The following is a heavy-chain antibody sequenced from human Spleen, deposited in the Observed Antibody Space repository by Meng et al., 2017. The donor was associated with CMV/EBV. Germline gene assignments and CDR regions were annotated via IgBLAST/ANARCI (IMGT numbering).Heavy chain of an antibody. Sequence: GESLKISCAASGFILRSYWMNWVRQAPGKGLEWVANIKQDGSEKYYVDSVKGRFTISRDNAKNSLNLQMDSLRAEDTAVYYCAREGGILGDSDAFDIWGQGTMVTVSS. V-gene: IGHV3-7*01. CDR2: IKQDGSEK. J-gene: IGHJ3*02. D-gene: IGHD1-26*01. CDR1: GFILRSYW. CDR3: AREGGILGDSDAFDI.